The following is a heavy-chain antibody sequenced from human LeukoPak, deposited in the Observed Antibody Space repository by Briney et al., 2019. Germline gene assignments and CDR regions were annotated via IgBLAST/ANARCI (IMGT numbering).Heavy chain of an antibody. V-gene: IGHV3-21*01. CDR1: GFTFRSYS. Sequence: GGSLRLSCAASGFTFRSYSMNWVRQAPGKGLEWVSSITSSRRYIYYADSVKGRFTISRDNAKNSLYMQMNSLRAEDTAVYYCARDGEGTYYYVSSGYFLDYWGQGTLVTVSS. J-gene: IGHJ4*02. CDR2: ITSSRRYI. CDR3: ARDGEGTYYYVSSGYFLDY. D-gene: IGHD3-22*01.